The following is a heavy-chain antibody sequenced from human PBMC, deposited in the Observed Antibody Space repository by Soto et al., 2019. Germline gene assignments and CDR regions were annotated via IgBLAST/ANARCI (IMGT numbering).Heavy chain of an antibody. D-gene: IGHD3-10*01. V-gene: IGHV3-23*01. CDR2: ISKSGDST. CDR3: AKGSFGFDY. CDR1: GVTFTSYA. J-gene: IGHJ4*02. Sequence: GSLRLSCAASGVTFTSYAMTWVRQVPGEGLQWVSSISKSGDSTYYADSVKGRFTTSRDNSKNTLYLQMNSLRAEDTAIYYCAKGSFGFDYWGQGTPVPVS.